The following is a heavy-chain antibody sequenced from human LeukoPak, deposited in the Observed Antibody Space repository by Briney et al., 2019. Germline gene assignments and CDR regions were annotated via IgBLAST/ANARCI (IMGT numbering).Heavy chain of an antibody. CDR1: GFTFSSYE. V-gene: IGHV3-48*03. CDR2: ISSSGSTI. D-gene: IGHD3-10*01. CDR3: ASGKRFGELRWPSYMDV. J-gene: IGHJ6*03. Sequence: GGSLRLSCAASGFTFSSYEMNWVRQAPGKGPEWVSYISSSGSTIYYADSVKGRFTISRDNAKNTLYLQMNSLRAEDTAVYYCASGKRFGELRWPSYMDVWGKGTTVTISS.